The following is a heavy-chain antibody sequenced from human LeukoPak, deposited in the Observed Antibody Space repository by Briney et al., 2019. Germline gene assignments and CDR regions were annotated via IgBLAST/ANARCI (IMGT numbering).Heavy chain of an antibody. V-gene: IGHV4-34*01. D-gene: IGHD6-6*01. CDR1: GGSFSGYY. J-gene: IGHJ4*02. Sequence: PSETQSLTCAVYGGSFSGYYWSWIRQPPGKGLEWIGEINHSGSTNYNPSLKSRVTISVDTSKNQFSLKLSSVTAADTAVYYCARGLGSSSSGYWGQGTLVTVSS. CDR2: INHSGST. CDR3: ARGLGSSSSGY.